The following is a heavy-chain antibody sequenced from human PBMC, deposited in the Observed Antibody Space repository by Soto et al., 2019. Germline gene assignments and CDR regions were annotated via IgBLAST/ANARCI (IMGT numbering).Heavy chain of an antibody. CDR2: IKQDGSEK. CDR1: GFTFSSYW. Sequence: GGSLRLSCAASGFTFSSYWMSWVRQAPGKGLEWVANIKQDGSEKYYVDSVKGRFTISRDNAKNSLYLQMNSLRAEDTAVYYCARVVSLYCGGDCYGYDAFDIWGQGTMVTVSS. J-gene: IGHJ3*02. V-gene: IGHV3-7*03. D-gene: IGHD2-21*02. CDR3: ARVVSLYCGGDCYGYDAFDI.